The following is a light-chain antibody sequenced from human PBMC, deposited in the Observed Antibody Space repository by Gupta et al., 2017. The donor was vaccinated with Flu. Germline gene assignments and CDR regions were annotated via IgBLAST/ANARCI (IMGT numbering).Light chain of an antibody. CDR3: GSHGAVGV. CDR1: NSDIGAYNY. V-gene: IGLV2-14*01. J-gene: IGLJ2*01. CDR2: EGR. Sequence: GQSIAISCTGTNSDIGAYNYISWYQQHPGKDPKLMIYEGRTRPSGVSTRFSGSKSGNTASLTLAGLQAEDEADYYGGSHGAVGVFGGGTKVTVL.